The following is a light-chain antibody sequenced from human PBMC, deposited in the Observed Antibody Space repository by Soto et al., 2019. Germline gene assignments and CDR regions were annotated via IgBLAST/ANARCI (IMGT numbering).Light chain of an antibody. CDR2: KAS. V-gene: IGKV1-5*03. Sequence: DIQMTQSPSPLSASVGDRVTITCRASQSIMSLLAWYQQKPGKGPKLLMYKASSLESGVPSRFSGSGSGTEFTLTISSLQPDDFATYYCQQYNSPPWTFGQGTKVEI. CDR1: QSIMSL. J-gene: IGKJ1*01. CDR3: QQYNSPPWT.